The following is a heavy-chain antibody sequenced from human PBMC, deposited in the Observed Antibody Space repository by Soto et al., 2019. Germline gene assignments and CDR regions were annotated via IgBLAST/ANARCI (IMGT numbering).Heavy chain of an antibody. J-gene: IGHJ3*02. Sequence: ASVKVSCKVSGYTLTELSMHWVRQAPGKGLEWMGGFDPEDGETIYAQKFQGRVTMTEDTSTDTAYMELSSLRSEDTAVYYCATLPLTKPSPHYYDRSGYYYFYAFDIWGQGTMVTVSS. CDR2: FDPEDGET. CDR1: GYTLTELS. CDR3: ATLPLTKPSPHYYDRSGYYYFYAFDI. V-gene: IGHV1-24*01. D-gene: IGHD3-22*01.